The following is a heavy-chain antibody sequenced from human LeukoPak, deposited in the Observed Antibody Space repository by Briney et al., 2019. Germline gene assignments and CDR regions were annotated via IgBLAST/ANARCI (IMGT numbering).Heavy chain of an antibody. D-gene: IGHD3-22*01. J-gene: IGHJ4*02. CDR1: GYTFTSYY. CDR2: INPSGGST. CDR3: ERDRDPDYYDSSGYDDH. Sequence: ASVKVSCKASGYTFTSYYMHWVRQAPGQGLEWMGIINPSGGSTSYAQKFQGRVTMTTETSTSTIYMELRRLRYDDTAVYYCERDRDPDYYDSSGYDDHWGQGTLVTVSS. V-gene: IGHV1-46*01.